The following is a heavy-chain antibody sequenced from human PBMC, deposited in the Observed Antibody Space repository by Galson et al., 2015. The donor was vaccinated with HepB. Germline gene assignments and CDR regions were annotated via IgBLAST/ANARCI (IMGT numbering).Heavy chain of an antibody. D-gene: IGHD3-3*01. CDR3: AKDRNLLRFLEWFHDY. CDR1: GFTFSNYA. Sequence: SLRLSCAASGFTFSNYAMSWVRQAPGKGLEWVSGISGSGGSTYYADSVKGRFTISRDNSKSTLYLQMNSLRAEDRAVYYCAKDRNLLRFLEWFHDYWGQGTLVTVSS. V-gene: IGHV3-23*01. J-gene: IGHJ4*02. CDR2: ISGSGGST.